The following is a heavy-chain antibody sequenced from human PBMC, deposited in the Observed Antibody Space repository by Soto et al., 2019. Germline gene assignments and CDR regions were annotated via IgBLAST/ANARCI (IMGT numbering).Heavy chain of an antibody. CDR1: GGSFSGYY. V-gene: IGHV4-34*01. D-gene: IGHD5-18*01. Sequence: SETLSLTCAVYGGSFSGYYSSWIRQPPGKGLEWMGEINHSGSTNYNQSLKSRVTISVDTSKNQFSLKLSSVTAADTAVYYCAKLIQLWKYYYGMDVWGQGTTVTVSS. CDR3: AKLIQLWKYYYGMDV. J-gene: IGHJ6*02. CDR2: INHSGST.